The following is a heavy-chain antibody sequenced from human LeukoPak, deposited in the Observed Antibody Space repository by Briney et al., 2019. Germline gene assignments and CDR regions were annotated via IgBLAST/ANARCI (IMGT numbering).Heavy chain of an antibody. D-gene: IGHD1-26*01. Sequence: PSENLYLTCTVSGGSISSHYWSWIRQPPGNGLEWSGYIYSSGSTNYNPSLKSRVTISVDTSKNQFSLKLSSVTAADTAVYYCARGYSGSYYGVDYWGQGTLVTVSS. J-gene: IGHJ4*02. V-gene: IGHV4-59*11. CDR3: ARGYSGSYYGVDY. CDR2: IYSSGST. CDR1: GGSISSHY.